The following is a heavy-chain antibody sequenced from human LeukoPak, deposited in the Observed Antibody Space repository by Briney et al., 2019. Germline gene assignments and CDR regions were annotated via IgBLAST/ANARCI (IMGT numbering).Heavy chain of an antibody. Sequence: ASVKVSCKASGYTFTSYGISWVRQATGQGLEWMGWMNPNSGNTGYAQKFQGRVTMTRNTSISTAYMELSSLRSEDTAVYYCARGSTYGSGSYYDFDYWGQGTLVTVSS. CDR3: ARGSTYGSGSYYDFDY. CDR2: MNPNSGNT. CDR1: GYTFTSYG. J-gene: IGHJ4*02. D-gene: IGHD3-10*01. V-gene: IGHV1-8*02.